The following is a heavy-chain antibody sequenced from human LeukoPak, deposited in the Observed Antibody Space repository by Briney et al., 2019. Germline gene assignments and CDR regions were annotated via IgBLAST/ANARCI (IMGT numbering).Heavy chain of an antibody. D-gene: IGHD3-10*01. V-gene: IGHV3-30*18. CDR3: AKGSSPYGSGSYHPYYYYYGMDV. CDR2: ISYDGSNK. J-gene: IGHJ6*02. Sequence: GRSLRLSCAASGFTFSSYGMHWVRQAPGKGLEWVAVISYDGSNKYYADSVKGRFTISRDHSKNTLYLQMNSLRAEDTAVYYCAKGSSPYGSGSYHPYYYYYGMDVWGQGTTVTVSS. CDR1: GFTFSSYG.